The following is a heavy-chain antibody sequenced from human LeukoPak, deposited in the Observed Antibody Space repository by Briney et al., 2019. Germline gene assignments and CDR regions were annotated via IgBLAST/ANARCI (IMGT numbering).Heavy chain of an antibody. D-gene: IGHD3-3*01. Sequence: SQTLSLTCTVSGGSISSGSYYWSWIRQPAGKGLEWIGRIYTSGSTNYNPSLKSRVTISVDTSKNQFSLKLSSVTAADTAVYYCARDDDFWSGPSDYWGQGTLVTVSS. J-gene: IGHJ4*02. CDR2: IYTSGST. CDR3: ARDDDFWSGPSDY. CDR1: GGSISSGSYY. V-gene: IGHV4-61*02.